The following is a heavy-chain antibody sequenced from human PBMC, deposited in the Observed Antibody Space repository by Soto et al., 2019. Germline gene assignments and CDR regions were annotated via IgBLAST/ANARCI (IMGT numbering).Heavy chain of an antibody. J-gene: IGHJ6*02. Sequence: EVQLVDSGGGLVQPGGSLRLSCAASGFTFSLYSMSWVRQAPGKGLEWVSYISRSSTGIHYADSVMGRFTISRDDATNSMHLQMNSLRDGDTAVYYCARAVTWGLDVWGQGTTVSISS. CDR3: ARAVTWGLDV. CDR1: GFTFSLYS. V-gene: IGHV3-48*02. CDR2: ISRSSTGI. D-gene: IGHD3-10*01.